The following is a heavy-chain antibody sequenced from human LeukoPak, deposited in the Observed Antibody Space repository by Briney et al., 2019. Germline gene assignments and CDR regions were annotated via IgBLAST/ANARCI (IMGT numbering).Heavy chain of an antibody. J-gene: IGHJ4*02. CDR1: GFTFSSHG. Sequence: GGTLRLSCAASGFTFSSHGMNWVRQAPGKGLEWVSGISPSGGITYYTDSVKGRFTISRDNAKNSLYLQMNSLRAEDTGVYYCAKDLSSGSRRAYWGQGTLVTVSS. V-gene: IGHV3-23*01. D-gene: IGHD6-19*01. CDR3: AKDLSSGSRRAY. CDR2: ISPSGGIT.